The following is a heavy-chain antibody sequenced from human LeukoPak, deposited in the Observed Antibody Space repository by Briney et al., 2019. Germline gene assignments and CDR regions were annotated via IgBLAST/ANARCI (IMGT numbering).Heavy chain of an antibody. D-gene: IGHD1-1*01. V-gene: IGHV1-2*02. CDR1: GYTLTGYY. Sequence: ASVKVSCKASGYTLTGYYMHWVRQAPGQGLEGMGWINPNSGGTNYAQKFQGRVTMTRDTSINTAYMELSRLVSDDSAVYYCAREGAGRNDYWGQGTLVTVSS. CDR3: AREGAGRNDY. J-gene: IGHJ4*02. CDR2: INPNSGGT.